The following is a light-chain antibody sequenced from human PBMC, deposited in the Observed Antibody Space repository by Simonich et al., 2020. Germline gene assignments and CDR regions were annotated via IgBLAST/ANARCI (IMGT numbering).Light chain of an antibody. CDR1: SGSIASNY. Sequence: NFMLTQPHSVSESPGKTVTISCTRSSGSIASNYVQWYQQRPGSAPTTVIYEDNQRPSGFPDRFSCSIDSSSNSASLTISGLKTEDEADYYCQSYDSSNVVFGGGTKLTVL. CDR3: QSYDSSNVV. V-gene: IGLV6-57*03. J-gene: IGLJ2*01. CDR2: EDN.